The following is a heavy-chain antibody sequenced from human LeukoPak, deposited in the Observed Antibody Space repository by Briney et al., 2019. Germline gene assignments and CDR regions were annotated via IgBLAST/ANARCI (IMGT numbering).Heavy chain of an antibody. CDR1: GFTFSDYE. D-gene: IGHD2-15*01. CDR2: ISVSGTTI. V-gene: IGHV3-48*03. CDR3: AKAHCSGGSCYYYYYMDV. J-gene: IGHJ6*03. Sequence: QPGGSLRLSCAASGFTFSDYEMNWVRQAPGKGLEWLSHISVSGTTIHYADSVKGRFTISRDNSKNTLYLQMNSLRAEDTAVYYCAKAHCSGGSCYYYYYMDVWGKGTTVTVSS.